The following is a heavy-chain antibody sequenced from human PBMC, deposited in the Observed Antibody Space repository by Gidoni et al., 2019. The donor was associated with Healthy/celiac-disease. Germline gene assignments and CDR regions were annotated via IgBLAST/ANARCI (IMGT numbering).Heavy chain of an antibody. V-gene: IGHV3-43*01. CDR2: ISWDGGIT. Sequence: EVQLVESGGVVVQPGGSLRLSCAASGFTFDDYTMHWVRQAPGKGLEWVSLISWDGGITYYADSVKGRFTISRDNSKNSLYLQMNSLRTEDTALYYCAKDKGGGSYFIFYYWGQGTLVTVSS. CDR3: AKDKGGGSYFIFYY. CDR1: GFTFDDYT. D-gene: IGHD1-26*01. J-gene: IGHJ4*02.